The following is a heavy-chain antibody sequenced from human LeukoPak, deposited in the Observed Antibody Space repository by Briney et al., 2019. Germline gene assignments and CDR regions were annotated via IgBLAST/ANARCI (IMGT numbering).Heavy chain of an antibody. D-gene: IGHD1-26*01. CDR2: IYDSGST. J-gene: IGHJ2*01. Sequence: PSGTLSLTCTVSGTSIGSYYWSWIRQPPGKGLEWIVYIYDSGSTKYNPSLKSRVTISVDTSKNQFSLRLTSVTAADTTIYYCARHVGATVLLWHFDLWGRGTLVTVSS. CDR3: ARHVGATVLLWHFDL. CDR1: GTSIGSYY. V-gene: IGHV4-59*08.